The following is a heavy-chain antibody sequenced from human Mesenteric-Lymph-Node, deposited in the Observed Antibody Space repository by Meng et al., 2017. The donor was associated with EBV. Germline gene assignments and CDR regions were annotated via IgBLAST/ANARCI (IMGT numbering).Heavy chain of an antibody. CDR1: GYIFVSHY. V-gene: IGHV1-46*01. CDR2: VNPSGGST. J-gene: IGHJ4*02. CDR3: ARDRYIPGEWPY. Sequence: GQLVQSGAGVKKPGASWKASCKASGYIFVSHYLHWVRQAPGQGLEWMGMVNPSGGSTTYAQKFQDRVSMTRDTSTATVYMELRSLTYDDTAVYYCARDRYIPGEWPYRGQGTLVTVSS. D-gene: IGHD1-1*01.